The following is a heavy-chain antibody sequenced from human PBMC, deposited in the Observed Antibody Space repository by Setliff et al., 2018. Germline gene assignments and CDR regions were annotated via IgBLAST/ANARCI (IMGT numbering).Heavy chain of an antibody. D-gene: IGHD4-17*01. J-gene: IGHJ2*01. V-gene: IGHV4-39*01. Sequence: SETLSLTCSVSGGSISSSTDYWGWIRQPPGKGLEWIGNIHYSGSTYYNPSLKSRLTIYVDTSKRQFSLSLSSVTAADTAVYYCARMATGDSGEHWHFGHWGRGTLVTVSS. CDR3: ARMATGDSGEHWHFGH. CDR2: IHYSGST. CDR1: GGSISSSTDY.